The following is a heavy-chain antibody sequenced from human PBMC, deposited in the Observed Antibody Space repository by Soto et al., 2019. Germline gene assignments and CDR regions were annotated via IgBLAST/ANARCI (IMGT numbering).Heavy chain of an antibody. CDR2: IIPIFGTA. J-gene: IGHJ6*02. D-gene: IGHD2-2*01. CDR3: ARGCSSTSCYRIQTYYYGMDV. Sequence: SVKVSCRASGGTFSSYAISWVRQAAGRGLEWMGGIIPIFGTANYAQKFQGRVTITADESTSTAYMELSSLRSEDTAVYYCARGCSSTSCYRIQTYYYGMDVWGQGTTVTVSS. CDR1: GGTFSSYA. V-gene: IGHV1-69*13.